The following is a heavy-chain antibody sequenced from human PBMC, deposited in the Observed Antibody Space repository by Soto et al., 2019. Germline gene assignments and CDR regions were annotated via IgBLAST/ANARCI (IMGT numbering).Heavy chain of an antibody. CDR2: ISGSGGST. CDR3: AKGGGDYGISLYYYYGMDV. Sequence: GGSLRLSCAASGFTFSSYAMSWFRQAPGKGLEWVSAISGSGGSTYYADSVKGRFTISRDNSKNTLYLQMNSLRAEDTAVYYCAKGGGDYGISLYYYYGMDVWGQGTTVTVS. V-gene: IGHV3-23*01. J-gene: IGHJ6*02. D-gene: IGHD4-17*01. CDR1: GFTFSSYA.